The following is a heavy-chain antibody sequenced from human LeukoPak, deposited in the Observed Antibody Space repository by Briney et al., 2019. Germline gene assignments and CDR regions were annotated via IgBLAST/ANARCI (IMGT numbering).Heavy chain of an antibody. D-gene: IGHD5-24*01. CDR2: IYYSGST. J-gene: IGHJ4*02. Sequence: SETLSLTCTVSGGSISSYYWSWIRQPPGKGLEWIGYIYYSGSTNYNPSLKSRVTISVDTSKNQFSLKLSSVTAADTAVYYCARQEMATAYSDYWGQGTLVTVSS. CDR1: GGSISSYY. V-gene: IGHV4-59*08. CDR3: ARQEMATAYSDY.